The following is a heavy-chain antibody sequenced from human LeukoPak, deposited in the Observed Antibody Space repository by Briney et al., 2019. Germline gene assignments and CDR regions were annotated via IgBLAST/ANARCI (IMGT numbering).Heavy chain of an antibody. CDR1: GYSISSGYY. J-gene: IGHJ3*02. Sequence: SETLSLTCTVSGYSISSGYYWGWIRQPPGKGLEWIGSIYHSGSTYYNPSLKSRVTISVDTSKNQFSLKLSSVTAADTAVYYCVLYYDAPSGAFDIWGQGTMVTVSS. CDR3: VLYYDAPSGAFDI. D-gene: IGHD3-3*01. V-gene: IGHV4-38-2*02. CDR2: IYHSGST.